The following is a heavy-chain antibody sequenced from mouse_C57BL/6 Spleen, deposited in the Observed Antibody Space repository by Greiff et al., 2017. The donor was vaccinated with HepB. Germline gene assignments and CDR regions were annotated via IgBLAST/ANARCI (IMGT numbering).Heavy chain of an antibody. J-gene: IGHJ3*01. Sequence: VQLQQSGPELVKPGASVKLSCKASGYTFTSYDINWVKQRPGQGLEWIGWIYPRAGSTKYNEKFKGKATLTVDTSSSTAYMELHSLTSEDSAVYFCARSRDYDGFAYWGQGTLVTVSA. V-gene: IGHV1-85*01. CDR1: GYTFTSYD. CDR2: IYPRAGST. CDR3: ARSRDYDGFAY. D-gene: IGHD2-4*01.